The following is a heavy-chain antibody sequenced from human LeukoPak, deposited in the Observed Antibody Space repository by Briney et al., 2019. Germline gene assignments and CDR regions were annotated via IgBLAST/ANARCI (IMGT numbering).Heavy chain of an antibody. V-gene: IGHV4-59*01. CDR1: GGSISSYY. J-gene: IGHJ3*02. D-gene: IGHD4-17*01. CDR3: ARERRSVTTGWDAFDI. CDR2: IYYSGST. Sequence: SETLSLTCTVPGGSISSYYWSWIRQPPGKGLEWIGYIYYSGSTNYNPSLKSRVTISVDTSKNQFSLKLSSVTAADTAVYYCARERRSVTTGWDAFDIWGQGTMVTVSS.